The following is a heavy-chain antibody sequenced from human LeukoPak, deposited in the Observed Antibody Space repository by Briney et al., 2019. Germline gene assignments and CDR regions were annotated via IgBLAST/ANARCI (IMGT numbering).Heavy chain of an antibody. CDR1: GGTFTSYA. CDR3: ARNGMVRSRNWFDP. D-gene: IGHD3-10*01. CDR2: IIPIFGTA. V-gene: IGHV1-69*13. Sequence: SVKVSCKASGGTFTSYAISWVRQAPGQGLEWMGGIIPIFGTANYAQKFQGRVTITADESTSTAYMELSSLRSEDTAVYYCARNGMVRSRNWFDPWGQGTLVTVSS. J-gene: IGHJ5*02.